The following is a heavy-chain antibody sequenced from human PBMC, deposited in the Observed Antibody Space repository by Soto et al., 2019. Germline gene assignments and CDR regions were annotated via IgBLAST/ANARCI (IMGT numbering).Heavy chain of an antibody. D-gene: IGHD6-13*01. Sequence: ASVKVSCKASGGTFSSYTISWVRQAPGQGLEWMGRIIPILGIANYAQKFQGRVTITADKSTSTAYMELSSLRSEDTAVYYCARSPPPSYSIDHYYYYMDVWGKGTTVTVSS. CDR1: GGTFSSYT. CDR3: ARSPPPSYSIDHYYYYMDV. J-gene: IGHJ6*03. CDR2: IIPILGIA. V-gene: IGHV1-69*02.